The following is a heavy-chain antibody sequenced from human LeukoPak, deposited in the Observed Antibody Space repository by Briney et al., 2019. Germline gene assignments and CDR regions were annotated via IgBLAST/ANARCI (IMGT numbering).Heavy chain of an antibody. D-gene: IGHD1-1*01. V-gene: IGHV3-48*02. CDR2: ISSSSSMI. J-gene: IGHJ4*02. CDR3: AREKSGTTQGDFDY. CDR1: GFTFSSYS. Sequence: GGSLRLSCAASGFTFSSYSMNWVRQAPGKGLEWVSYISSSSSMIYYADSVKGRFTISRDNAKNSLYLQMKSLRDEDTAIYYCAREKSGTTQGDFDYWGQGTLVTVSS.